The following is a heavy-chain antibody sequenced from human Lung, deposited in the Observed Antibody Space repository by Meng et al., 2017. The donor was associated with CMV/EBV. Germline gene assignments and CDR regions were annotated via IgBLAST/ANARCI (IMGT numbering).Heavy chain of an antibody. J-gene: IGHJ6*01. Sequence: SVXVSXXASGGTFSSYAISWVRQAPGQGLEWMGGIIPIFGTANYAQKFQGRVTITTDESTSTAYMELSSLRSEDTAVYYCASCPSSSSSNYYYYYGMDVWGQGTXV. CDR1: GGTFSSYA. CDR3: ASCPSSSSSNYYYYYGMDV. CDR2: IIPIFGTA. V-gene: IGHV1-69*05. D-gene: IGHD6-13*01.